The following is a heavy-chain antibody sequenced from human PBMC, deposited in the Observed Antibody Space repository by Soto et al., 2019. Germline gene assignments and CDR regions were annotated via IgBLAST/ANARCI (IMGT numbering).Heavy chain of an antibody. V-gene: IGHV4-59*12. CDR3: ARDPVDIWFGEQSRFDP. J-gene: IGHJ5*02. D-gene: IGHD3-10*01. CDR2: IYYSGST. Sequence: PSETLSLTCTVSGGSISDFYWSWIRQPPGKGLEWIGYIYYSGSTNYNPSLKSRVTISVDTSKNQFSLKLSSVTAADTAVYYCARDPVDIWFGEQSRFDPWGQGTLVTVSS. CDR1: GGSISDFY.